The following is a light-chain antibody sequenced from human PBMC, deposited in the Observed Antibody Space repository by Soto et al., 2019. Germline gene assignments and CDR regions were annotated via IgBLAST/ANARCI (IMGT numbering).Light chain of an antibody. V-gene: IGLV1-47*01. CDR3: AVWDDSLSGVV. J-gene: IGLJ2*01. CDR2: KNN. CDR1: SSNIGSNY. Sequence: QSVLTQPPSASGTPGQRVTLSCSGSSSNIGSNYVYWYQQLPGMAPKVLIYKNNQRPSGVPDRFSGFKSGTSASLAISGLRSEDEADYSCAVWDDSLSGVVFGGGTKLTVL.